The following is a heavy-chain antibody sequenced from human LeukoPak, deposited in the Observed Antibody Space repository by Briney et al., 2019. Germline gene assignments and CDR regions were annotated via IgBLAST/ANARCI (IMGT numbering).Heavy chain of an antibody. D-gene: IGHD3-10*01. CDR2: INPNSGGA. Sequence: ASVTVSCTASGYTFTGYYMHWVRQAPGQGLEWMGWINPNSGGANYARKFQGRVTMTRDTSISTAYMELSRLRSDDTAVYYCARDLGSGSYYGYWGQGTLVTVSS. CDR3: ARDLGSGSYYGY. J-gene: IGHJ4*02. CDR1: GYTFTGYY. V-gene: IGHV1-2*02.